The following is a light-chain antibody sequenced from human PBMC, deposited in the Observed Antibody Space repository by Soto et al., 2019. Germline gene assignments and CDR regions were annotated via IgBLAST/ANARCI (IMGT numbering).Light chain of an antibody. V-gene: IGLV2-8*01. CDR3: SSYAGRYQYV. Sequence: QSALTQPPSASGSPGQSVTISCTGTSSDVGGYNYVSWYQQYPGKAPKLMIYEVNERPSGVTDLFSDSKSGNTASMTVSGLQAEDEDYYYCSSYAGRYQYVFGGGTKVTVL. J-gene: IGLJ6*01. CDR1: SSDVGGYNY. CDR2: EVN.